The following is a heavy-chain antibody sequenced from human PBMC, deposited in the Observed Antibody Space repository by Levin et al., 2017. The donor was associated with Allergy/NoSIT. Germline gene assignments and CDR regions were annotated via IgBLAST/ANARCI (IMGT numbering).Heavy chain of an antibody. CDR3: AHRRPPLAGDWFDP. CDR2: IYWEDDK. CDR1: GLSLSTSRVG. V-gene: IGHV2-5*02. Sequence: GPTLVKPTQTLTLTCTFSGLSLSTSRVGVGWIRQPPTKALEWLALIYWEDDKYYNPSLESRLTITKDTATNQVVLTMTNMDPADTATYYCAHRRPPLAGDWFDPWGQGLLVTVSS. J-gene: IGHJ5*02.